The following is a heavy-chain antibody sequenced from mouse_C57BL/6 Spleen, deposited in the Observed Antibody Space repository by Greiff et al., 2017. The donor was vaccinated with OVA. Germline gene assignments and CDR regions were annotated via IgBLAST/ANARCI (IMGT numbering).Heavy chain of an antibody. V-gene: IGHV5-16*01. J-gene: IGHJ1*03. CDR1: GFTFSDYY. Sequence: EVKLMESEGGLVQPGSSMKLSCTASGFTFSDYYMAWVRQVPEKGLEWVANINYDGSSTYYLDSLKSRFIISRDNAKNILYLQMSSLKSEDTATYYCARDPFPIYYDYSGGFDVWGTGTTVTVSS. D-gene: IGHD2-4*01. CDR3: ARDPFPIYYDYSGGFDV. CDR2: INYDGSST.